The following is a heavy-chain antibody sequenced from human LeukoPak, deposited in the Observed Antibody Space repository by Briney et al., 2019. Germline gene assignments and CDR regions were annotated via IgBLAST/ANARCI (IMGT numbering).Heavy chain of an antibody. Sequence: PSETLSLTCTVSGYSISSGYYWGWIRQPPGKGLEWIGSNNHSGSTYYNPSLKSRVTISVDTSKNQFSLSLSTVTAAATAGYECAGGSFRDYFDFGGQGTLVTVSS. CDR3: AGGSFRDYFDF. D-gene: IGHD3-16*01. CDR2: NNHSGST. CDR1: GYSISSGYY. V-gene: IGHV4-38-2*02. J-gene: IGHJ4*02.